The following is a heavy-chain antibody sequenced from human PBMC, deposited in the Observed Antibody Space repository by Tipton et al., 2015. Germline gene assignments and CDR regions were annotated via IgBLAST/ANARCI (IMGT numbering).Heavy chain of an antibody. Sequence: SLRLSCAASGFTFDDYAMHWVRQAPGKGLEWVSGISWNSGSMGYADSVKGRFTISRDNAKNSLYLQMNSLRAEDTALYYCAREGSSWYLGVYWGQGTLVSVSS. J-gene: IGHJ4*02. V-gene: IGHV3-9*01. CDR1: GFTFDDYA. CDR3: AREGSSWYLGVY. D-gene: IGHD6-13*01. CDR2: ISWNSGSM.